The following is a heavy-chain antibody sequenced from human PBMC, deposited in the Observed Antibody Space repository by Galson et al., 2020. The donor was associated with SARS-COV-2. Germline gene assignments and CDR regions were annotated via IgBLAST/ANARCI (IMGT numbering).Heavy chain of an antibody. V-gene: IGHV3-49*03. J-gene: IGHJ5*02. CDR1: GFTFGDYA. CDR3: TRDYSTSWLVARS. CDR2: IRSKASGGTT. Sequence: GESLKISCTASGFTFGDYAMSWFRQAPGKGLEWVGFIRSKASGGTTGYAASVKGRFTISRDDSKSIVYLQMNSLKTEDTAVYYCTRDYSTSWLVARSWGQGTLVTVSS. D-gene: IGHD6-6*01.